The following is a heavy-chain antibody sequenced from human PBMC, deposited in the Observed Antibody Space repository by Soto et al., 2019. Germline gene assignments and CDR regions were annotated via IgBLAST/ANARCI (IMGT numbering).Heavy chain of an antibody. Sequence: SETLSLTCTVSGGSISPFYWSWVRQPPGKGLEWIGYLYYSGNTNYNPSLKSRVTISVDASKNQVSLRLTSVTAADTAVYYCARFWAVAPRTFYYWGQRTVVTVSS. CDR3: ARFWAVAPRTFYY. CDR2: LYYSGNT. D-gene: IGHD3-3*01. J-gene: IGHJ4*02. CDR1: GGSISPFY. V-gene: IGHV4-59*01.